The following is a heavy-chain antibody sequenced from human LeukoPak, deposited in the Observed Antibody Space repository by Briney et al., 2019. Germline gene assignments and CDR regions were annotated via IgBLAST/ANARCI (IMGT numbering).Heavy chain of an antibody. CDR3: AREDSAGTGHLKTH. D-gene: IGHD6-19*01. Sequence: GGSLRLSWAASGFTFDDYGMSWVRQAPGKGLERVSGINWNGGSTGYADSVKGRFTISRDNAKNSLYLQMNSLSAEDTALYYCAREDSAGTGHLKTHWGQGTLVTVSS. CDR1: GFTFDDYG. CDR2: INWNGGST. J-gene: IGHJ4*02. V-gene: IGHV3-20*04.